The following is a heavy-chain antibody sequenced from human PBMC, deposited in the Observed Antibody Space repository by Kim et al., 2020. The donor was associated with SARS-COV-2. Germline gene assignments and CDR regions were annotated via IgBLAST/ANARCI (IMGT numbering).Heavy chain of an antibody. CDR2: K. D-gene: IGHD6-19*01. J-gene: IGHJ4*02. V-gene: IGHV3-30*01. CDR3: ARDRIAVAVFDY. Sequence: KNYADSLKGRFTISRDNSKNTLYLQMNSLRAEDTAVYYCARDRIAVAVFDYWGQGTLVTVSS.